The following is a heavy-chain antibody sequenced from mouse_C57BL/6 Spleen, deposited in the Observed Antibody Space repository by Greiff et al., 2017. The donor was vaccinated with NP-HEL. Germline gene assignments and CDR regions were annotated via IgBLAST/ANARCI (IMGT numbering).Heavy chain of an antibody. Sequence: QVQLQQPGAELVKPGASVKLSCKASGYTFTSYWMQWVKQRPGQGLEWIGEIDPSDSYTNYNQKFKGKATLTVDTSSSTAYMQLSSLTSEDSAVYYCEGYWDWGQGTTLTVSS. CDR3: EGYWD. CDR1: GYTFTSYW. D-gene: IGHD4-1*01. CDR2: IDPSDSYT. J-gene: IGHJ2*01. V-gene: IGHV1-50*01.